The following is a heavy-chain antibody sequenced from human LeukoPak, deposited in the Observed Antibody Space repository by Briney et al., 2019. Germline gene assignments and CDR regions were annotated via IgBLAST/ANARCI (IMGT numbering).Heavy chain of an antibody. Sequence: GGSLRLSCIASKFTFDDYAMHWVRQAPGKGLEWVSSITWNSRHIGYADSVMGRFTISRDNAKNSLYLQMNSLRAEDTALYYCAKGMVGATGPFDYWGQGTLVTVSS. V-gene: IGHV3-9*01. CDR1: KFTFDDYA. D-gene: IGHD1-26*01. J-gene: IGHJ4*02. CDR3: AKGMVGATGPFDY. CDR2: ITWNSRHI.